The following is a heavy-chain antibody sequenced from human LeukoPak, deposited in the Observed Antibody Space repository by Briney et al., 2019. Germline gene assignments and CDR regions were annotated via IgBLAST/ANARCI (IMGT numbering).Heavy chain of an antibody. D-gene: IGHD2-2*01. J-gene: IGHJ3*02. Sequence: PGGSLRLSCAASGFTFSSYWMSWVRQAPGKGLEWVANIKQDGSEKYYVDSVKGRFTISRDNAKNSLYLQMNSLRAEDTAVYYCARDGRYQLLRDAFDIWGQGTMVTVSS. CDR1: GFTFSSYW. V-gene: IGHV3-7*01. CDR2: IKQDGSEK. CDR3: ARDGRYQLLRDAFDI.